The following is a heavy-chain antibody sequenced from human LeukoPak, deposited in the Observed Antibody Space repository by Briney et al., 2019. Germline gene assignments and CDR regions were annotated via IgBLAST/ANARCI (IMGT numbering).Heavy chain of an antibody. Sequence: KPSETLSLTCAVSGGSISSGGYSWSWIRQPPGKGLEWIGYIYYSGSTYYNPSLKSRVTISVDTSKNQFSLKLSSVTAADTAVYYRARTTEGYCSSTRCYGFDYYYYMDVWGKGTTVTISS. D-gene: IGHD2-2*01. CDR1: GGSISSGGYS. J-gene: IGHJ6*03. V-gene: IGHV4-30-4*07. CDR3: ARTTEGYCSSTRCYGFDYYYYMDV. CDR2: IYYSGST.